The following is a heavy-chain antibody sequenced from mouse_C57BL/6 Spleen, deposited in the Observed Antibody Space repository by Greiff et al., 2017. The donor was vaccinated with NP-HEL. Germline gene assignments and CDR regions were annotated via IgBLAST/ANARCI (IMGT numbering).Heavy chain of an antibody. Sequence: VQLQQSGAELARPGASVKLSCKASGYTFTSYGISWVKQRTGQGPEWIGEIYPRSGNTYYNEKFQGKATLTADKSSSTVYMDLRSLTSEASSVYFGARGGTGYAMDYWGQGTSVTVSS. D-gene: IGHD3-3*01. J-gene: IGHJ4*01. V-gene: IGHV1-81*01. CDR3: ARGGTGYAMDY. CDR1: GYTFTSYG. CDR2: IYPRSGNT.